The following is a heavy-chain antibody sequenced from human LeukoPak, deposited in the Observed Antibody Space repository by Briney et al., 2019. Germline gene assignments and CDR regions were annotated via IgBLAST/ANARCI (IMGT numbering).Heavy chain of an antibody. CDR3: ARGRTYATRFDY. CDR1: GGSFSGYY. CDR2: IVQSGNT. V-gene: IGHV4-34*01. D-gene: IGHD2-2*01. J-gene: IGHJ4*02. Sequence: SETLSLTCAVYGGSFSGYYWSWIRQPPGKGLEWIGEIVQSGNTKYNPSLKSRVTISVDTSKSQFSLRVNSVTAADTAVYYCARGRTYATRFDYWGRGTLVTVSS.